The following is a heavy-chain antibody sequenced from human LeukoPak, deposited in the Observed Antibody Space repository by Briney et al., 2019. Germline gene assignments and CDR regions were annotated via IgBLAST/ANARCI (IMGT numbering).Heavy chain of an antibody. CDR2: INSDGSST. D-gene: IGHD3-22*01. CDR3: ARDPRYYDSSGYYYVDYYYYYGMDV. Sequence: SGGSLRLSCAASGFTFSSYWMHWVRQAPGKGLVWVSRINSDGSSTSYADSVKGRFTISRDNDKNTLYLQMNSLRAEDTAVYYCARDPRYYDSSGYYYVDYYYYYGMDVWGQGTTVTVSS. CDR1: GFTFSSYW. V-gene: IGHV3-74*01. J-gene: IGHJ6*02.